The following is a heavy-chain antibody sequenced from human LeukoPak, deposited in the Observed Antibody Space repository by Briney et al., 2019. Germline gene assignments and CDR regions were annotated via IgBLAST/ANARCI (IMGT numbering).Heavy chain of an antibody. Sequence: GGSLRLSCAASGFTFSSYAMSWVRQAPGKGLEWVSAISGSGGSTYYADSVKGRFTISRDNSKNTLYLQMNSLRAEDTAVYYCAKDGSGRDGYNLGGWYYYYGMDVWGQGTTVTVSS. CDR1: GFTFSSYA. CDR2: ISGSGGST. J-gene: IGHJ6*02. D-gene: IGHD5-24*01. CDR3: AKDGSGRDGYNLGGWYYYYGMDV. V-gene: IGHV3-23*01.